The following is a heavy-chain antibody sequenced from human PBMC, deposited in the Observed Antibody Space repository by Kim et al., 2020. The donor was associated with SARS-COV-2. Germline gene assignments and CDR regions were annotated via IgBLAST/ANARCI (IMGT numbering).Heavy chain of an antibody. V-gene: IGHV3-33*01. CDR1: GFTFSSYG. CDR3: ARDMLRGGDYYYGMDV. Sequence: GGSLRLSCAASGFTFSSYGMHWVRQAPGKGQEWVAAISNDGNNKYFGESVKGRFTISRDNSKNTLYLEMNSLRAEDTAVYYCARDMLRGGDYYYGMDVWG. J-gene: IGHJ6*01. CDR2: ISNDGNNK. D-gene: IGHD3-10*01.